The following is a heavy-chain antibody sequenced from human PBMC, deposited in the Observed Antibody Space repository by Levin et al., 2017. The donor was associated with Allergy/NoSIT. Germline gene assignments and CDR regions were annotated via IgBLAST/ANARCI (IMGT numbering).Heavy chain of an antibody. CDR3: ARSIGAAAAGDY. Sequence: SETLSLTCTVSGGSISTYYWSWIRQPPGKGLEWIGYFSYSGSTNYNPSLKSRVTIVVDTSKNQFSLKLSSVTAADTAVYYCARSIGAAAAGDYWGPGTLVTVSS. J-gene: IGHJ4*02. CDR1: GGSISTYY. D-gene: IGHD6-13*01. V-gene: IGHV4-59*01. CDR2: FSYSGST.